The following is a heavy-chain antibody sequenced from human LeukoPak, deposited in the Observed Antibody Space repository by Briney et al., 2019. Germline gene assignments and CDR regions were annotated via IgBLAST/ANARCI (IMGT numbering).Heavy chain of an antibody. CDR1: GFTFSSYG. V-gene: IGHV3-33*01. D-gene: IGHD2-2*01. CDR3: AGDPTRVQLLLGYMDV. Sequence: PGRSLRLSCASSGFTFSSYGMHWVRQAPGKGLEWVAVIWYDGSNKYYADSVKGRFTISRDNSKNTLYLQMNSLRAEDTAVYYYAGDPTRVQLLLGYMDVWAKGTTVTVSS. CDR2: IWYDGSNK. J-gene: IGHJ6*03.